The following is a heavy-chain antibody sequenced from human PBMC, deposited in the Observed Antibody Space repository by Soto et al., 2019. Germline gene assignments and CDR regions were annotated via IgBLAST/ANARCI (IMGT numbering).Heavy chain of an antibody. CDR1: GFTFSSYG. D-gene: IGHD2-15*01. CDR3: TKDLNHCSGGSCHGMDV. CDR2: ISYDGSDK. Sequence: QVRLVESGGGVVQPGRSLRLSCEASGFTFSSYGMHWVRQAPGKGLEWVTVISYDGSDKYYADSVKGRFTISRDNSKNTLYVQMNSLRGEDTAVYYCTKDLNHCSGGSCHGMDVWGQGTTVIVSS. J-gene: IGHJ6*02. V-gene: IGHV3-30*18.